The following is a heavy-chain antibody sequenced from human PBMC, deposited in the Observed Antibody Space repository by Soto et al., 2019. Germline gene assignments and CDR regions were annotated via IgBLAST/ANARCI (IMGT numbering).Heavy chain of an antibody. D-gene: IGHD5-12*01. CDR2: ISYDGSNK. CDR3: AAYSGYDLGSTIWYYLYGMDV. J-gene: IGHJ6*02. Sequence: QEQVVESGGGVVQPGRSLTLSCAASGFTFNRHAMHWVRQAPGKGLEWLALISYDGSNKYYADSVKGRFTISRDNSKDTLYLPMNSLRGEDRAVYFCAAYSGYDLGSTIWYYLYGMDVWGQGTTVSVSS. CDR1: GFTFNRHA. V-gene: IGHV3-30*03.